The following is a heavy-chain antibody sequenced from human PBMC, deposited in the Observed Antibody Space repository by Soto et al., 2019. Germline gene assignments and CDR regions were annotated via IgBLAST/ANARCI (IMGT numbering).Heavy chain of an antibody. V-gene: IGHV3-48*01. Sequence: GGSLRLSCAASGFTFSTYNMNWVRQAPGKGLEWVSFITSSTTTIYSADSVKGRFTISRDNAKNSLYLQMNSLRAEDTAVYYCARGAGYDSFDYWGQGTQVTVSS. CDR3: ARGAGYDSFDY. D-gene: IGHD5-12*01. CDR2: ITSSTTTI. J-gene: IGHJ4*02. CDR1: GFTFSTYN.